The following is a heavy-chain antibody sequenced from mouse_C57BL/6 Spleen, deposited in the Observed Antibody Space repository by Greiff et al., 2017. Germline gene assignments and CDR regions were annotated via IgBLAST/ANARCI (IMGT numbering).Heavy chain of an antibody. V-gene: IGHV1-69*01. D-gene: IGHD1-1*01. J-gene: IGHJ4*01. CDR3: ARYDGSRRGYAMDY. Sequence: QVQLQQPGAELVMPGASVKLSCTASGYTFTSYWMHWVKQRPGQGLEWIGEIVRSDSYTNYNQKFKGKSTLTVDKSSSPAYMQLSSLTSDDAAVDYCARYDGSRRGYAMDYWGQGTSVTVSS. CDR2: IVRSDSYT. CDR1: GYTFTSYW.